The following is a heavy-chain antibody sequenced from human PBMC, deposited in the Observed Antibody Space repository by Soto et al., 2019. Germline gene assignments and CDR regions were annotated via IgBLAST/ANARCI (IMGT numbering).Heavy chain of an antibody. CDR1: GGTFSTYY. Sequence: GASVKVSCKASGGTFSTYYIHWMRQAPGQGLEWMGWINPSSGDTKFSQKFKGRITMTRDTSISTAYLDLGGLRSDDTAVYYCARESLTGYYFFHFWGQGTLVTVSS. D-gene: IGHD3-9*01. J-gene: IGHJ4*02. CDR3: ARESLTGYYFFHF. CDR2: INPSSGDT. V-gene: IGHV1-2*02.